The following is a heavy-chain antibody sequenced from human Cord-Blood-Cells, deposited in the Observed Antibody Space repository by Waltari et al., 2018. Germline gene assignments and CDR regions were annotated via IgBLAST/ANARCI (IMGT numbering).Heavy chain of an antibody. CDR3: AKGRAKSSSTPLV. V-gene: IGHV3-23*01. D-gene: IGHD6-13*01. J-gene: IGHJ6*02. CDR1: GFTFSSYA. Sequence: EVQLLESGGGLVQPGGSLRLSCAASGFTFSSYAMSWVRRAPGKGLGWVSAISGSGGSTYYADSVKGRFTISRDNSKNTLYLQMNSLRAEDTAVYYCAKGRAKSSSTPLVWGQGTTVTVSS. CDR2: ISGSGGST.